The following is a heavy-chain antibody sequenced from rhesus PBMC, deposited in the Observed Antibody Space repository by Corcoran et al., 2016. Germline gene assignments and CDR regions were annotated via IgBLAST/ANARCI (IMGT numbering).Heavy chain of an antibody. CDR3: ARVDSSGWDNRFDV. D-gene: IGHD6-31*01. CDR1: GGSISGYYY. CDR2: IYGNSAST. Sequence: QVKLQQWGDGLVKPSETLSLTCAVYGGSISGYYYWSWIRQPPGTGLEWIGYIYGNSASTNYNPSLKNRVTISKDTSKNQFSLKLSSVTAADTAVYYCARVDSSGWDNRFDVWGPGVLVTVSS. V-gene: IGHV4-73*01. J-gene: IGHJ5-1*01.